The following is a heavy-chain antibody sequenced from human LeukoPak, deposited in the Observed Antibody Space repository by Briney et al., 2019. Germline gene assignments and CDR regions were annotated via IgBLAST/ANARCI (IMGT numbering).Heavy chain of an antibody. J-gene: IGHJ4*02. CDR1: GFAFNYYW. Sequence: PGGSLRLSCAASGFAFNYYWLTWVRQAPGEGLEWVANIQQDGSEKYYVDSVKGRFIISRDNAKNSLYLQMNSLRAEDTAVYYCARVRKLRTRGVMVPLDYWGQGTLVTVSS. V-gene: IGHV3-7*01. CDR2: IQQDGSEK. CDR3: ARVRKLRTRGVMVPLDY. D-gene: IGHD3-10*01.